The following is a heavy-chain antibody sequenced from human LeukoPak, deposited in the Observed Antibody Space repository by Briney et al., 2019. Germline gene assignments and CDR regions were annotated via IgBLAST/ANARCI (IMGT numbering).Heavy chain of an antibody. V-gene: IGHV3-30-3*01. CDR3: ARDLAPYYYDSSGYIALGY. CDR2: ISYDGSNK. CDR1: GFTFSSYA. J-gene: IGHJ4*02. D-gene: IGHD3-22*01. Sequence: GGSLRLSCAASGFTFSSYAMHWVRQAPGKGLEWVAVISYDGSNKYYADSVKGRFTISRDNSKNTLYLQMNSLRAEDTAVYYCARDLAPYYYDSSGYIALGYWGQGTLVTVSS.